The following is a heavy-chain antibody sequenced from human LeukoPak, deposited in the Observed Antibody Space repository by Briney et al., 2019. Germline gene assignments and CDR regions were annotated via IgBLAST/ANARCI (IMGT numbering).Heavy chain of an antibody. CDR3: AKAQWLVNAFDI. D-gene: IGHD3-22*01. CDR1: GFTFSSYS. CDR2: ISGSGGST. V-gene: IGHV3-23*01. Sequence: PGGSLRLSCAASGFTFSSYSMNWVRQAPGKGLEWVSAISGSGGSTYYADSVKGRFTISRDNSKNTLYLQMNSPRAEDTAVYYCAKAQWLVNAFDIWGQGTMVTVSS. J-gene: IGHJ3*02.